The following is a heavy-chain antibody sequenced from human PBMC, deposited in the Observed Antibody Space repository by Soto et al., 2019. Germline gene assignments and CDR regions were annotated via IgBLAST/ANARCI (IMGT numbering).Heavy chain of an antibody. CDR2: ISSSSSTI. CDR3: ARDRSCYDSEYFDY. Sequence: EVQLVESGGGLVQPGGSLRLSCAASGFTFSSYSMNCVLQAPGKGLEWVSYISSSSSTIYYADSVKGRFTISRDNAKNALYLQMNSLRDEYTAVYYCARDRSCYDSEYFDYWGQGTLVTVSS. V-gene: IGHV3-48*02. CDR1: GFTFSSYS. D-gene: IGHD5-12*01. J-gene: IGHJ4*02.